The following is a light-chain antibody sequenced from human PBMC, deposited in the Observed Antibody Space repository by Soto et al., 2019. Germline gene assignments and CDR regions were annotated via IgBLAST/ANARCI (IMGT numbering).Light chain of an antibody. CDR3: TSWTTSTTMI. Sequence: QSVLTQAASVSGSPGQSNIFSCTGTSSEIGAYNFVSWYQQHPGKAPKLMLYDVNIRPSGVSNRFSGSKSGNTASLTISGLQAEDEADYYCTSWTTSTTMIFGGGTKVTVL. J-gene: IGLJ2*01. CDR1: SSEIGAYNF. V-gene: IGLV2-14*03. CDR2: DVN.